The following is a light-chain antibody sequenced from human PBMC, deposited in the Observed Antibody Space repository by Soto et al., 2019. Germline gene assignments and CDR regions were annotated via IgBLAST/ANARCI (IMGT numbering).Light chain of an antibody. CDR3: CAYAGSHNYV. J-gene: IGLJ1*01. CDR1: SKDVGTYIL. CDR2: EVS. Sequence: QAVLAQPASGSGGPGQGITISFNGNSKDVGTYILVSWYQQHPGNAPQLMIYEVSKRPSGVSDRFSGSKSGNTASLTISGLQAEDEADYYCCAYAGSHNYVFGNGTKVTVL. V-gene: IGLV2-23*02.